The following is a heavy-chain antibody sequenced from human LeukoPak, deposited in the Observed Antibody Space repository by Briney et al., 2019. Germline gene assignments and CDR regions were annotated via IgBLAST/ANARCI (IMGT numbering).Heavy chain of an antibody. Sequence: GGSLRLSCAGPGFTFSNYVMSWVRQAPGKGLEWVSCVSGSGGRGATYYTDSVKGRFTISRDNAKNTMYLQMNSLSGEDTAIYYCAKDIAASGLPRIFDFWGQGTLVTVSS. J-gene: IGHJ4*02. D-gene: IGHD6-13*01. CDR2: VSGSGGRGAT. V-gene: IGHV3-23*01. CDR3: AKDIAASGLPRIFDF. CDR1: GFTFSNYV.